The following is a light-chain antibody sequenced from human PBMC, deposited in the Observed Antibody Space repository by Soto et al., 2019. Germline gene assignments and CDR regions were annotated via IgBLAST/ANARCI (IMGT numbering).Light chain of an antibody. CDR2: AAS. Sequence: DIQMTQSPSSLSASVGDRVTITCRASQRISSYLNWYQQKAGKAPKLLIYAASSLQSGVPSRFSGSGSGTEFTLTISSLQPADFATYYCQQSYSTPHTVGGGTKVDSK. V-gene: IGKV1-39*01. CDR1: QRISSY. J-gene: IGKJ4*01. CDR3: QQSYSTPHT.